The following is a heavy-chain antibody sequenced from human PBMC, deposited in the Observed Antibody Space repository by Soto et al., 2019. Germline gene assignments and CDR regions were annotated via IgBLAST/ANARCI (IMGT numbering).Heavy chain of an antibody. D-gene: IGHD3-10*01. CDR1: GFTFDDYA. CDR3: AKDLTITPFRGVVS. Sequence: PGGSLRLSCAASGFTFDDYAMHWVRQAPGKGLEWVSGISWNSGSIGYADSVKGRFTISRDNAKNSLYLQMNSLRAEDTALYYCAKDLTITPFRGVVSWGQGTLVTVSS. J-gene: IGHJ4*02. V-gene: IGHV3-9*01. CDR2: ISWNSGSI.